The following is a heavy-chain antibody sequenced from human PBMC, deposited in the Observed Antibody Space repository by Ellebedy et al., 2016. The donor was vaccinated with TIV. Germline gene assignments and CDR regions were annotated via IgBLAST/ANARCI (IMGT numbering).Heavy chain of an antibody. Sequence: MPSETLSLTCTVSGGSISNSDYYWNWIRQPPGKGLEWIGSIYYSGSAYYNPSLKSRVTVSVDTSKNQFSLNLSSVTAADTAIYDCASHRGFYSGWSFDYWGQGTLTTVSS. V-gene: IGHV4-39*07. J-gene: IGHJ4*02. CDR3: ASHRGFYSGWSFDY. CDR2: IYYSGSA. CDR1: GGSISNSDYY. D-gene: IGHD5-12*01.